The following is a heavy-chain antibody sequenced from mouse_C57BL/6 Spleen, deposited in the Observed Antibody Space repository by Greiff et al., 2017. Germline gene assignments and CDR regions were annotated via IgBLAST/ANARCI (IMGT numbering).Heavy chain of an antibody. Sequence: VQLQQSGPELVKPGASVKIPCKASGYTFTDYNMDWVKQSNGKSLEWIGDINPNNGGTIYNQKFKGKATLTVDKSSSTAYMELRSLTSEDTAVYYCGRRGDWYFDVWGTGTTVTVSS. CDR1: GYTFTDYN. V-gene: IGHV1-18*01. J-gene: IGHJ1*03. CDR2: INPNNGGT. CDR3: GRRGDWYFDV.